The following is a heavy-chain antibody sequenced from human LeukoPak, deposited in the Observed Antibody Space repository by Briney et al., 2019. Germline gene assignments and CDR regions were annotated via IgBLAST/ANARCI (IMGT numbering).Heavy chain of an antibody. CDR3: AREDGGAWDPYYFDY. V-gene: IGHV6-1*01. J-gene: IGHJ4*02. Sequence: SQTLSLTCAISGDSVSSNSAAWNWIRQSPSRGLEWLGRTYYRSKWFKDYEVSVKSRITINPDTSKNQFSLQLNSVTPEDTAVYYCAREDGGAWDPYYFDYWGQGTLVTVSS. CDR1: GDSVSSNSAA. CDR2: TYYRSKWFK. D-gene: IGHD2-21*01.